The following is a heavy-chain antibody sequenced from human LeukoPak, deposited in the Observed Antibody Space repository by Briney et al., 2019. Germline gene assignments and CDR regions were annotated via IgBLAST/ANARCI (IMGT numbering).Heavy chain of an antibody. CDR1: GFTFSSYW. CDR3: ARGGRVVVPAAKLPPFYY. CDR2: IKQDGSEK. Sequence: GGSLRLSCAASGFTFSSYWMSWVRQAPGKGLEWVANIKQDGSEKYYVDSVKGRFTISRDNAKNSLYLQMNSLRAEDTAVYYCARGGRVVVPAAKLPPFYYWGQGTLVTVSS. J-gene: IGHJ4*02. D-gene: IGHD2-2*01. V-gene: IGHV3-7*01.